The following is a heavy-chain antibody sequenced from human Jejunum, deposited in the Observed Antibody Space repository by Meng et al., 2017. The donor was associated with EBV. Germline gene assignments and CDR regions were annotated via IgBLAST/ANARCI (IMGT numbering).Heavy chain of an antibody. J-gene: IGHJ4*02. CDR2: INTDTRNP. CDR3: ARGEGGYCSSSSCYLGT. D-gene: IGHD2-2*01. Sequence: GSACKAPGASMKVSGKVSGYSFLMRAIHWVRQAPGQGLEWMGWINTDTRNPTYAQGLTGRFVFSLDTSVSTAYLQISSLKAEDTAVYYCARGEGGYCSSSSCYLGTWGQGTLVTVSS. V-gene: IGHV7-4-1*02. CDR1: GYSFLMRA.